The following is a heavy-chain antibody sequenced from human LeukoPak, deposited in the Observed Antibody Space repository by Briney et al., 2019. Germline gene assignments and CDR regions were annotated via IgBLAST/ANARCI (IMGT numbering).Heavy chain of an antibody. J-gene: IGHJ4*02. CDR1: GGSISSYY. D-gene: IGHD3-10*01. CDR3: AGSEVIMVQGETSAPDYFDY. V-gene: IGHV4-4*07. Sequence: PSETLSLTCTVSGGSISSYYWSWIRQPAGKGLEWIGRIYTSGSTNYNPSLKGRVTMSVDTSKNQFSLKLSSVTAADTAVYYCAGSEVIMVQGETSAPDYFDYWGQGTLVTVSS. CDR2: IYTSGST.